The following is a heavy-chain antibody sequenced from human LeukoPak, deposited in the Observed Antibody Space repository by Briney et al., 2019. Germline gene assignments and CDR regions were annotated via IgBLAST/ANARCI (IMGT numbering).Heavy chain of an antibody. Sequence: ASVKVSCKVSGYTFTGYYMHWVRQAPGQGLEWMGWINPNSGGTNYAQKFQGRVTMTRDTSISTAYMELSRLRSDDTAVYYCARVAGREGDDAFDIWGQGTMVTVSS. D-gene: IGHD6-19*01. CDR1: GYTFTGYY. CDR2: INPNSGGT. V-gene: IGHV1-2*02. J-gene: IGHJ3*02. CDR3: ARVAGREGDDAFDI.